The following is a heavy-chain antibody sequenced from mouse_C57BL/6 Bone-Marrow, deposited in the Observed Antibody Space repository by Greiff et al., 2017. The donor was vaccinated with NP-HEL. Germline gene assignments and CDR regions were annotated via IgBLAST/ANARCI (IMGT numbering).Heavy chain of an antibody. CDR1: GYTFTDYY. V-gene: IGHV1-26*01. CDR2: INPNNGGT. Sequence: EVQLQQSGPELVKPGASVKISCKASGYTFTDYYMNWVKQSHGKSLEWIGDINPNNGGTSYNQKFKGKATLTVDKSSSTAYMELRSLTSEDSAVYYGAMGYSNFAWFAYWGQGTLVTVSA. D-gene: IGHD2-5*01. CDR3: AMGYSNFAWFAY. J-gene: IGHJ3*01.